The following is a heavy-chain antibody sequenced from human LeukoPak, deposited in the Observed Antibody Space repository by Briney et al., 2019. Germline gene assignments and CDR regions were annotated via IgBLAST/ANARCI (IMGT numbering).Heavy chain of an antibody. CDR3: ARVRRWELLSLDY. Sequence: GASVKVSCKASGYTFTRYYMHWVRQAPGQGLEWMGWTYPNSGGTNYAQKFQGRVTMTRDTSISTAYMELSRLRSDDTAVYYCARVRRWELLSLDYWGQGTLVTVSS. CDR2: TYPNSGGT. D-gene: IGHD1-26*01. CDR1: GYTFTRYY. V-gene: IGHV1-2*02. J-gene: IGHJ4*02.